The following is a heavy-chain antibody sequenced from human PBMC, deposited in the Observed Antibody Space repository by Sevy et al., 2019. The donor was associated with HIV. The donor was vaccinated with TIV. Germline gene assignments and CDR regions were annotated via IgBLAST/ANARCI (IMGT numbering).Heavy chain of an antibody. CDR3: AKALNPALESMIEVIFRTLKGFDV. CDR2: ISATGGGT. V-gene: IGHV3-23*01. Sequence: GGSLRLSCAASGFTFNTHAMNWVRQAPGKGLEWVSGISATGGGTYYTDSVKGRFTVSRDNSQNTLYLQMNSLRAEDTAIYYCAKALNPALESMIEVIFRTLKGFDVWGQGTMVTVSS. CDR1: GFTFNTHA. J-gene: IGHJ3*01. D-gene: IGHD3-22*01.